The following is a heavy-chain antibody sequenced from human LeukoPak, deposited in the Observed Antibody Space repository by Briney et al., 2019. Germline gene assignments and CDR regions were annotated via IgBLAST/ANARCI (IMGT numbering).Heavy chain of an antibody. CDR3: AREGPIAIVPAALSPDY. D-gene: IGHD2-2*01. Sequence: GGSLRLSCAASGFTVSSNYMSWVRQAPGKGLEWVSVIYSGGSTYYADSVKGRFTISRDNSKNTLYLQMNSLRAEDTAVYYCAREGPIAIVPAALSPDYWGQGTLVTVSS. CDR2: IYSGGST. V-gene: IGHV3-53*01. CDR1: GFTVSSNY. J-gene: IGHJ4*02.